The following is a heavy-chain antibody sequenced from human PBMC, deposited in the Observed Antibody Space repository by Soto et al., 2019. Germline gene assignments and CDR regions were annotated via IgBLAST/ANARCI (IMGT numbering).Heavy chain of an antibody. Sequence: SETLSLTCTVSGGSISSSSYYWGWIRQPPGKGLEWIGSIYYSGSTYYNPSLKSRVTISVDTSKNQFSLKLSSVTAADTAVYYCARDHTYDFWSVGYGTDVWGQGTTVTVSS. V-gene: IGHV4-39*02. CDR3: ARDHTYDFWSVGYGTDV. D-gene: IGHD3-3*01. J-gene: IGHJ6*02. CDR2: IYYSGST. CDR1: GGSISSSSYY.